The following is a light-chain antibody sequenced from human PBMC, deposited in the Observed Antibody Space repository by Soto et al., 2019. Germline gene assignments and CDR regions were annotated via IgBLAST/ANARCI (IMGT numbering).Light chain of an antibody. J-gene: IGKJ4*01. CDR1: QSVSSSY. V-gene: IGKV3D-20*02. CDR2: AAS. Sequence: EIVLTQSPDILSVSPGERATLSCRASQSVSSSYVAWYQQKPGQAPRLLIYAASSRATGIPDRFSGGGSGTDFTLTISSLQPEDFANYYCQQLNSYPSFGGGTKVDIK. CDR3: QQLNSYPS.